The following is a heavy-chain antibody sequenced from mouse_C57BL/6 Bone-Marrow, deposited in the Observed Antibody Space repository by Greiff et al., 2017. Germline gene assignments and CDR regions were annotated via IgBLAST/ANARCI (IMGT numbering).Heavy chain of an antibody. CDR2: ILPGSGST. V-gene: IGHV1-9*01. CDR1: GYTFTGYW. CDR3: ARCLGYGSLYWYFDV. D-gene: IGHD1-1*01. J-gene: IGHJ1*03. Sequence: QVQLQQSGAELMKPGASVKLSCKATGYTFTGYWIEWVKQRPGHGLEWIGGILPGSGSTNYNEKLKGQATFTADTSSNTAYMQLSSLTTEVSAIDYCARCLGYGSLYWYFDVWGTGTTVTVSS.